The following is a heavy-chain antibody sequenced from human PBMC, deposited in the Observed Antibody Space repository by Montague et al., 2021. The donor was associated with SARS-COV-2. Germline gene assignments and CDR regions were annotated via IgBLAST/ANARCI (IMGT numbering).Heavy chain of an antibody. CDR3: ARNAYNHYGLDV. V-gene: IGHV4-59*08. J-gene: IGHJ6*02. CDR2: IDDSGIT. CDR1: GGSLSTYY. Sequence: SETLSLTCSASGGSLSTYYWSWIRQPPGKGLEWIGYIDDSGITRYNPSLRSRATISLDLSKNQFSLDLNSVTAADTAVYYCARNAYNHYGLDVWGQGTTVTVSS.